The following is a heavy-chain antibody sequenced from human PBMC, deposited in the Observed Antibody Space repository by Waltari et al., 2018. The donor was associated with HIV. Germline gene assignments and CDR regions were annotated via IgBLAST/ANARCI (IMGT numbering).Heavy chain of an antibody. Sequence: EVQLVQFGAEGKKSGESVKISCKASGYSFTSYWIGWVRKLRGKGLEWVGIIYPVATDTRYSPSFQGQVTISADKSMSTAYLQWSSLKASDTAMYYCATSRSTYYGTDGYFDYWGQGTLVTVSS. D-gene: IGHD2-8*01. V-gene: IGHV5-51*03. CDR1: GYSFTSYW. J-gene: IGHJ4*02. CDR3: ATSRSTYYGTDGYFDY. CDR2: IYPVATDT.